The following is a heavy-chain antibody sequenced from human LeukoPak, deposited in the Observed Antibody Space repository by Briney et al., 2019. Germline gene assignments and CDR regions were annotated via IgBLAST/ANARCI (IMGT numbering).Heavy chain of an antibody. CDR2: INSDGSSI. V-gene: IGHV3-74*03. Sequence: GGSLRLSCAASGFTFSSYWLHWVRQAPGKGLVWVSRINSDGSSITYADSVKGRFTISRDDAKNTLYLQMNSLRVEDTAVYYCAREGRVGGYDFDCWGQGTLVTVSS. J-gene: IGHJ4*02. CDR1: GFTFSSYW. CDR3: AREGRVGGYDFDC. D-gene: IGHD5-12*01.